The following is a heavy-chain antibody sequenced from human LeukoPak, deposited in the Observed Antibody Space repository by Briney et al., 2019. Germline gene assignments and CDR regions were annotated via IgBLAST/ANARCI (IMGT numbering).Heavy chain of an antibody. V-gene: IGHV3-30-3*01. D-gene: IGHD3-3*01. CDR1: GFTFSSYA. Sequence: PGGSLRLSCAASGFTFSSYAMHWVRQAPGKGLEWVAVISYDGSNKYYADSVKGRFTISRDNSKNTLYLQMNSLRAEDTAVYYCARDPPHYDFWSGYLDRGAFDIWGQGTMVTVSS. CDR2: ISYDGSNK. CDR3: ARDPPHYDFWSGYLDRGAFDI. J-gene: IGHJ3*02.